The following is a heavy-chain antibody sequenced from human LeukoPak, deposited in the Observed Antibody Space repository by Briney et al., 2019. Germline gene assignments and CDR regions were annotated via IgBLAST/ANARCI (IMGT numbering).Heavy chain of an antibody. CDR3: TRPTDSYGHY. V-gene: IGHV3-21*04. Sequence: GGSLRLSCAASGFTFSSYSMNWVRQAPGEGLEWVSSISSSSSYIYYADSVKGRFTISRDNAKNSLYLQMNSLKTEDTAVYYCTRPTDSYGHYWGQGTLVTVSS. J-gene: IGHJ4*02. CDR1: GFTFSSYS. CDR2: ISSSSSYI. D-gene: IGHD5-18*01.